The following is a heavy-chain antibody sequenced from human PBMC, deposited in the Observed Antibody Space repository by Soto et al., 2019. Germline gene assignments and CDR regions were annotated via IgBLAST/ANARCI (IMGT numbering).Heavy chain of an antibody. D-gene: IGHD2-15*01. CDR3: ARTKCSGGSCYSWSLDY. CDR1: GGSITTGGYY. CDR2: RYYSEST. J-gene: IGHJ4*02. Sequence: TSETLSLTCTVSGGSITTGGYYWSWIRQLPGKGLEWIGHRYYSESTYYNPSLKSRVSISLDTSKNQFSLKLSFVTAADTAMYYCARTKCSGGSCYSWSLDYWGQGTPVTVSS. V-gene: IGHV4-31*03.